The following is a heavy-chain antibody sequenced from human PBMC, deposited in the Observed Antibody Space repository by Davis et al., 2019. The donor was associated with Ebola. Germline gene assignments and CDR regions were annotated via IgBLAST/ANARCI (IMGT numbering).Heavy chain of an antibody. V-gene: IGHV4-59*01. Sequence: MPSETLSLTCTVSGGSISSYYWSWIRQPPGKGLEWIGYIYYSGSTNYNPSLKSRVTISVDTSKNQFSLKLSSVTAADTAVYYCARAYDSSGSLDYWGQGTLVTVSS. CDR1: GGSISSYY. D-gene: IGHD3-22*01. CDR3: ARAYDSSGSLDY. J-gene: IGHJ4*02. CDR2: IYYSGST.